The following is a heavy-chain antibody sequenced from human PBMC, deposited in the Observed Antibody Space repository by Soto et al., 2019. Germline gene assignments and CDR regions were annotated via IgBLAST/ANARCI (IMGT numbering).Heavy chain of an antibody. Sequence: GGSLRLSCAASDPTFSGYWMTWVRQAPGKGLEWVANIKHDGSEKYYVDSVKGRFTISRDNAKDSLYLQIYSLRVEDTAVYYCARSAFGYYFDYWGQGALVTVSS. J-gene: IGHJ4*02. D-gene: IGHD3-16*01. V-gene: IGHV3-7*01. CDR3: ARSAFGYYFDY. CDR1: DPTFSGYW. CDR2: IKHDGSEK.